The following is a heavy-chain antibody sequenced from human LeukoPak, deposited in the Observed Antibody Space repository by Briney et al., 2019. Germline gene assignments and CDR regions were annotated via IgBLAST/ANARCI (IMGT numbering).Heavy chain of an antibody. CDR3: ARVYCSGGSCRNWFDP. D-gene: IGHD2-15*01. CDR2: INSDGSST. V-gene: IGHV3-74*01. CDR1: GFTFSSYW. Sequence: GGSLRLSCAASGFTFSSYWMHWVRQAPGKGLVWVSRINSDGSSTSYADSVKGQFTISRDNAKNTLYLQMNSLRAEDTAVYYCARVYCSGGSCRNWFDPWGQGTLVTVSS. J-gene: IGHJ5*02.